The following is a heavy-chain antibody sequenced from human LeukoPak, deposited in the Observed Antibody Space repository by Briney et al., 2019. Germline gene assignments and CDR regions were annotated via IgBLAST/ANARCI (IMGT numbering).Heavy chain of an antibody. CDR3: ARDSTVFDALDI. V-gene: IGHV3-64*01. D-gene: IGHD4-17*01. CDR1: GFTFRNYA. J-gene: IGHJ3*02. CDR2: ISKNGGTT. Sequence: GGSLRLSCAASGFTFRNYAMHWVRQAPGKGLEYVSGISKNGGTTSYGNSVKGRFTISRDTPKNTLYLQMGSLRAEDMAIYYCARDSTVFDALDIWGQGTMVTVS.